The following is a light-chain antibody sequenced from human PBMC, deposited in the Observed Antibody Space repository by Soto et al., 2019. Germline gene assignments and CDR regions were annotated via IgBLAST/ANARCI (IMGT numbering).Light chain of an antibody. CDR2: AAS. J-gene: IGKJ1*01. Sequence: EIVLTQSPGTLPLSPGERATLSCRASLSVASNYVAWYQQKPGQAPRLLIYAASGRATGIPDRFSGRGSGTDFTLTISRLEPEDFAVYYCQQYGSAPWTFGQGTKLEIK. CDR3: QQYGSAPWT. CDR1: LSVASNY. V-gene: IGKV3-20*01.